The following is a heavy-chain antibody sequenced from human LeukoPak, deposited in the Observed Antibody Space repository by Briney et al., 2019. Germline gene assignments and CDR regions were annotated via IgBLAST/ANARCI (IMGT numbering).Heavy chain of an antibody. J-gene: IGHJ4*02. Sequence: GGSLRLSCAASGFTFSSYPMSWVRRAPGKGLEWVSAISTSGDNTHYADSVKGRFTISKDNAKSTVYLQTNNLRAEDTAVYYCVSFYEAYWGRGTLVTVSS. CDR2: ISTSGDNT. CDR3: VSFYEAY. V-gene: IGHV3-23*01. D-gene: IGHD2/OR15-2a*01. CDR1: GFTFSSYP.